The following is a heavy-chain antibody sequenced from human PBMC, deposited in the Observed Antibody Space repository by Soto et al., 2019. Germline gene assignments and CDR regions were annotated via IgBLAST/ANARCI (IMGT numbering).Heavy chain of an antibody. CDR3: ARTTVIDIVVPPDY. Sequence: QVQLVESGGGVVQPGRSLRLSCAASGFTFSTYARNWVRQAPGKGLEWVAVLSYDGRNKHYADSVKGRFTISKDNSKNTLYLQMKSLRAEDTAVYYCARTTVIDIVVPPDYWGQGTLVTVSS. CDR2: LSYDGRNK. CDR1: GFTFSTYA. J-gene: IGHJ4*02. D-gene: IGHD2-15*01. V-gene: IGHV3-30*04.